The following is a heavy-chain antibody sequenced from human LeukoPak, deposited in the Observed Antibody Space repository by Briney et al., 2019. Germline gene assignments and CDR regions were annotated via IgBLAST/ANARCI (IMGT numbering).Heavy chain of an antibody. V-gene: IGHV3-21*01. D-gene: IGHD4-23*01. Sequence: GGSLRLSCAASGFTFSSYSMNWVRQAPGKGLEWVSSISSSSSYIYYADSVKGRFTISRDNAKNSLYLQMNSLRAEDTAVYYCARRVTGAFVWYFDLWGLGTPVTVSS. CDR3: ARRVTGAFVWYFDL. J-gene: IGHJ2*01. CDR1: GFTFSSYS. CDR2: ISSSSSYI.